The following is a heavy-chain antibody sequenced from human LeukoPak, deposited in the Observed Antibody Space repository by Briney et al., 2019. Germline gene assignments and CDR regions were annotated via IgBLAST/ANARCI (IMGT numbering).Heavy chain of an antibody. V-gene: IGHV4-59*01. CDR1: GGSISSYY. Sequence: SETLSLTCTVSGGSISSYYWSWIRQPPGKGLEWIGYIYYSGSTNYNPSLKSRVTISVDTSKNQFSLKLSSVTAADTAVYYCARESVYCGGDCYSVFDYWGQGTLVTVSS. CDR3: ARESVYCGGDCYSVFDY. J-gene: IGHJ4*02. D-gene: IGHD2-21*02. CDR2: IYYSGST.